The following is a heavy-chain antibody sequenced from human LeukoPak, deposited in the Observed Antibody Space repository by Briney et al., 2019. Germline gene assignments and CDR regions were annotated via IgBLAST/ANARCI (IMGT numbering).Heavy chain of an antibody. Sequence: PGGSLRLSCAASGFTFSSYGMHWVRQAPGKGLELVAVIWYDGSNKYYADSVKGRFTISRDNSKNTLYLQMNSLRAEDTAVYYCARDPYSSGWFTAGHFDYWGQGTLVTVSS. D-gene: IGHD6-19*01. V-gene: IGHV3-30*19. CDR2: IWYDGSNK. CDR3: ARDPYSSGWFTAGHFDY. CDR1: GFTFSSYG. J-gene: IGHJ4*02.